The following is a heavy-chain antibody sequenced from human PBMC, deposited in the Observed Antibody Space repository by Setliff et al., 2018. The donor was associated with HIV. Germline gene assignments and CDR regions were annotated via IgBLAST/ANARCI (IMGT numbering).Heavy chain of an antibody. Sequence: SETLSLTCTVSGDLINNHNWNWIRQSPEKGLEWLGNIHYSGTSTYNSSLKSRIVISLDTSKKQFSLHSYSVTAADTAVYYCARSRIRGYYDTSPAMAFDIWGQGTMVTVSS. J-gene: IGHJ3*02. CDR3: ARSRIRGYYDTSPAMAFDI. V-gene: IGHV4-59*08. CDR1: GDLINNHN. CDR2: IHYSGTS. D-gene: IGHD3-22*01.